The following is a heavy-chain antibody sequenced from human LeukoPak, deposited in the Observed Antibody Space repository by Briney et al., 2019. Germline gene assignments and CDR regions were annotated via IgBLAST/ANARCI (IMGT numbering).Heavy chain of an antibody. CDR3: ARVIWFGELLGSQAYGMDV. V-gene: IGHV4-4*07. CDR1: GGSISGYY. D-gene: IGHD3-10*01. J-gene: IGHJ6*02. Sequence: SETLSLTCTVSGGSISGYYWTWIRQPAGKGLEWIGRIYTSGSTDYNPSLKSRVTMSVDGAKNQFSLKLSSVTAADTAVYYCARVIWFGELLGSQAYGMDVWGRGTTVTVSS. CDR2: IYTSGST.